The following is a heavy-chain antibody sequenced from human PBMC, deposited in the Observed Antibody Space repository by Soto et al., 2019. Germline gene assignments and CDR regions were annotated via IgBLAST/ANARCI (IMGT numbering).Heavy chain of an antibody. J-gene: IGHJ4*02. D-gene: IGHD2-2*01. CDR1: GFTFSSYW. V-gene: IGHV3-7*03. CDR2: IKQDGSEK. Sequence: GGSLRLSCAASGFTFSSYWMSWVRQAPGKGLEWVANIKQDGSEKHYVDSVKGRFTISRDNTKNSMYLQMSSLRAEDMAVYYCARDRCTSTSCFFDFWGQGTLVTVSS. CDR3: ARDRCTSTSCFFDF.